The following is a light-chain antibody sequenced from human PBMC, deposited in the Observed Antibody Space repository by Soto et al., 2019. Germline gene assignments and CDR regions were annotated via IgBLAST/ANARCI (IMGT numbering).Light chain of an antibody. V-gene: IGLV1-51*02. Sequence: QSVLTQPPSVSAAPGQKVTIVCSGSSYNVGNDYVAWYQQFPGTAPKLLIYENNKRPSGIPGRFSGSKSGTSATLGITGLQTGDEADYYCRAWDSSLSAVVFGGGTKVTVL. CDR3: RAWDSSLSAVV. J-gene: IGLJ2*01. CDR2: ENN. CDR1: SYNVGNDY.